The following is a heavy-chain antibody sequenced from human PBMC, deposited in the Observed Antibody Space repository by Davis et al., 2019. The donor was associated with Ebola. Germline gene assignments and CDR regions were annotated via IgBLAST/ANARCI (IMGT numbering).Heavy chain of an antibody. V-gene: IGHV3-30*19. Sequence: GESLKISCVASGFTFSSYGMHWVRQAPGEGLEWVAVISYDGSNKYYADSLKGRFTISRDNSENTVLLQMNGLKTDDTAMYYCARDFDYWGQGTLVAVS. CDR2: ISYDGSNK. J-gene: IGHJ4*02. CDR1: GFTFSSYG. CDR3: ARDFDY.